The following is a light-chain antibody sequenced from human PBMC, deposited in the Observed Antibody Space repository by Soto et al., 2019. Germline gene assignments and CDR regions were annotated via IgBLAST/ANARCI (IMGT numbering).Light chain of an antibody. CDR2: DVS. CDR1: SSDVGGYNY. V-gene: IGLV2-14*01. J-gene: IGLJ2*01. CDR3: YSYTSSSTVL. Sequence: QSALTQPASVSGSPGQSITISCTGISSDVGGYNYVSWYQQHPGKAPKLMIYDVSNRRSGVSNRFSGSKSGNTASLTISGLQADDEADYYCYSYTSSSTVLFGGGTKLTVL.